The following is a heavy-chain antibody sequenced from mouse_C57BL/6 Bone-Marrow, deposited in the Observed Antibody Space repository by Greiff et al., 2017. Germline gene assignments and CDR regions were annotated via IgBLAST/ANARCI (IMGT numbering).Heavy chain of an antibody. CDR3: ARGGGNSWYFDV. Sequence: VQLKESGAELARPGASVKLSCKASGYTFTSYGISWVKQRTGQGLEWIGEIYPRSGNTYYNEKFKGKATLTADKSSSTAYMELRSLTSEDSAVYFCARGGGNSWYFDVWGTGTTVTVSS. CDR2: IYPRSGNT. CDR1: GYTFTSYG. J-gene: IGHJ1*03. V-gene: IGHV1-81*01. D-gene: IGHD2-1*01.